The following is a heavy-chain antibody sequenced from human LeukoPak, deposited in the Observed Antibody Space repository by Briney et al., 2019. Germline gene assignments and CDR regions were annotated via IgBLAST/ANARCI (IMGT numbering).Heavy chain of an antibody. Sequence: PGGSLRLSCAASGFSFSSYAMTWVRQAPGKGLEWVSSIDAGGGDTYHSDSVKGRFTISRDNSMNTLYRQMNSLRADDTAVYYCGRPTKYWLVRGNGVDVWGQGTTVTVSS. CDR3: GRPTKYWLVRGNGVDV. V-gene: IGHV3-23*01. CDR2: IDAGGGDT. D-gene: IGHD6-19*01. CDR1: GFSFSSYA. J-gene: IGHJ6*02.